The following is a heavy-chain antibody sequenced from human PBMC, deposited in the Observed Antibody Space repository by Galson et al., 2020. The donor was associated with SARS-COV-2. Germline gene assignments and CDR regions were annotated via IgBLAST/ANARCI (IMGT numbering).Heavy chain of an antibody. V-gene: IGHV1-3*01. Sequence: GESLKISCKASGYAFSNYAMHWVRQAPGQRLEWMGWINAADGNTFYSQKLQDRVTLTRDTSATTVYMELRGLTSEDTAMYYCAKQGNAHWGQGTLITVSS. CDR3: AKQGNAH. CDR1: GYAFSNYA. D-gene: IGHD4-4*01. J-gene: IGHJ4*02. CDR2: INAADGNT.